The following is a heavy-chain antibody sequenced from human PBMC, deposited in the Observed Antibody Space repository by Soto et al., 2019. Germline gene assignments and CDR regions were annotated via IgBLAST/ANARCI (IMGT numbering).Heavy chain of an antibody. J-gene: IGHJ5*02. CDR1: GFTFSRCS. CDR3: XXXXXXXXXXXXXX. Sequence: EVQLVESGGALVQPGGSLRLSCAASGFTFSRCSMTWVRQAPGKGLEWLSYISGSGATIYYADSVKGRFTISRDNAKNSLYLQMNSLSAEXXXXXXXXXXXXXXXXXXXXXWGQGTLVTVSS. CDR2: ISGSGATI. V-gene: IGHV3-48*01.